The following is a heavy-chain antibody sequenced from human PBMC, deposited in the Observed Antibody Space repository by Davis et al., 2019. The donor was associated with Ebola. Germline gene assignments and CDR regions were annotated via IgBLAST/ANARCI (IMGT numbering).Heavy chain of an antibody. J-gene: IGHJ4*02. Sequence: GESLKISCAASGFTFSSYWMHWVRQAPGKGLVWVSRINSDGSSTSYADSVKGRFTISRDNAKNTLYLQMNSLRAEDTAVYYCARVGLGVVPAAIGQYNWNLGYWGQGTLVTVSS. CDR1: GFTFSSYW. V-gene: IGHV3-74*01. CDR3: ARVGLGVVPAAIGQYNWNLGY. CDR2: INSDGSST. D-gene: IGHD2-2*02.